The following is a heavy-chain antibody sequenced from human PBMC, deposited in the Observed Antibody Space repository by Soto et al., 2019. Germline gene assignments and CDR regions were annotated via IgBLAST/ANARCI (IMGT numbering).Heavy chain of an antibody. J-gene: IGHJ3*01. Sequence: EVQLLESGGGLVQPGGSLRLSCAASKFTFSNYVMSWVRQAPGKGLEWVSAISGGGDTMYYAESVKGRFTISRDNSRNKLFLQMNSMRAEDTAVYYCAKDTRDCIKGVCYAPLGAFDVWGQGTMVTVSS. CDR1: KFTFSNYV. CDR2: ISGGGDTM. V-gene: IGHV3-23*01. CDR3: AKDTRDCIKGVCYAPLGAFDV. D-gene: IGHD2-8*01.